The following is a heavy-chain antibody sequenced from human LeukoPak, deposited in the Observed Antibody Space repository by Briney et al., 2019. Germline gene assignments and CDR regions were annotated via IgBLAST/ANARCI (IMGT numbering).Heavy chain of an antibody. CDR2: ISTSTGDT. V-gene: IGHV1-18*01. CDR3: ARPVVIGDSDAFDI. D-gene: IGHD2-21*01. J-gene: IGHJ3*02. CDR1: GYTFTSYG. Sequence: ASVKVSCKASGYTFTSYGISWVRQATGQGPEWMGWISTSTGDTKYTQKFQGRVTLTTDTSTSTAYMELSSLRSDDTAVYYCARPVVIGDSDAFDIWGQGTMVTVSS.